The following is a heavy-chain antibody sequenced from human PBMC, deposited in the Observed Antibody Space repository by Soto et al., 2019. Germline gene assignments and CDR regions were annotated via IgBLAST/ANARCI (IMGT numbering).Heavy chain of an antibody. D-gene: IGHD3-9*01. CDR3: TRLVSRRYLDS. Sequence: QEQLVESGGGLVEPGGFLRLSCAASGFNFDDYYMSWIRQAPGKGLEYIAYISSLNHYNNYADSVKGRFTISIDKAKNSLELQMSSLRSDDTAVYYCTRLVSRRYLDSWGRGTLVTVSS. J-gene: IGHJ4*02. V-gene: IGHV3-11*06. CDR1: GFNFDDYY. CDR2: ISSLNHYN.